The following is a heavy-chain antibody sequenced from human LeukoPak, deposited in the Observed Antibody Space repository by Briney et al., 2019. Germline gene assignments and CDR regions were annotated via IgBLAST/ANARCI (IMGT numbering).Heavy chain of an antibody. Sequence: SETLSLTCAVYGGSFSGYYWSWIRQPPGKGLEWIGEINHSGSTNYNPSLKSRVTISVDTSKNQFSLKLSSVTAADTAAYYCARRCSSRCPFDYWGQGTLVTVSS. V-gene: IGHV4-34*01. CDR3: ARRCSSRCPFDY. CDR2: INHSGST. D-gene: IGHD2-2*01. J-gene: IGHJ4*02. CDR1: GGSFSGYY.